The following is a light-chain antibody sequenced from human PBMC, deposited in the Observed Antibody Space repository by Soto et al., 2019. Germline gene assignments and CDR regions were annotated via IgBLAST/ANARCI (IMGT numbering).Light chain of an antibody. Sequence: DILLTQSPGTLSLSPGERATLSCRASQSVSSSYLAWYQQTPGQAPRLLVYDTSYRATGVPDRFSGSGSGTEFTLTISRLEPEDFAVYYCQQYGSSSWTFGQGTKVDI. CDR1: QSVSSSY. J-gene: IGKJ1*01. CDR2: DTS. CDR3: QQYGSSSWT. V-gene: IGKV3-20*01.